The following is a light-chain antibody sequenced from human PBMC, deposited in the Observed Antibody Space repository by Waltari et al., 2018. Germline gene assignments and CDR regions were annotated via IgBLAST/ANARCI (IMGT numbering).Light chain of an antibody. J-gene: IGKJ2*01. V-gene: IGKV4-1*01. CDR2: WAS. Sequence: DIVMTQSPDSLAVSLGERATIHCKSSQSLLYSFKNKNYLAWFQQKAGQPPKLLIYWASTRESGVPDRFSGSGSGTDFTLTISSLQAEDVAVYYCQQYYATPYTFGQGTKLEIK. CDR1: QSLLYSFKNKNY. CDR3: QQYYATPYT.